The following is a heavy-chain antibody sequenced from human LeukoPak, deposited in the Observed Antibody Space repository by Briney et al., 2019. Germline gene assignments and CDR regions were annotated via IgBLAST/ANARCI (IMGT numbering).Heavy chain of an antibody. J-gene: IGHJ5*02. CDR1: GGSFSGYY. CDR2: INHSGST. CDR3: ARFQTRIAAAATHWFDP. Sequence: SDTLSLTCAVYGGSFSGYYWSWIRQPPRKGLGWIGEINHSGSTNYNPSLKSRVTISVDTSKNQFSLKLSSVTAADTAVYYCARFQTRIAAAATHWFDPWGQGTLVTVPS. D-gene: IGHD6-13*01. V-gene: IGHV4-34*01.